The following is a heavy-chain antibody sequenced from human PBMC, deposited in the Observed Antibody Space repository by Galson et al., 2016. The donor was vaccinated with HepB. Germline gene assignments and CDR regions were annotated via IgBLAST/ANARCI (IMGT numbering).Heavy chain of an antibody. CDR3: AREGGSSYFDP. D-gene: IGHD2-15*01. J-gene: IGHJ5*02. CDR1: GFPFSSYG. Sequence: SLRLSCAASGFPFSSYGMHWVRQAPGKGLEWVAVIWDDGSKKYYADSVKGRFTISRHNSKDTLFLQMNSLRADDTAVYFCAREGGSSYFDPWGQGTLVTVSS. V-gene: IGHV3-33*01. CDR2: IWDDGSKK.